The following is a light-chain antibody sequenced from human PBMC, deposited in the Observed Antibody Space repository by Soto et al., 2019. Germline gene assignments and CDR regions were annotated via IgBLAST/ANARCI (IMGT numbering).Light chain of an antibody. V-gene: IGKV3-15*01. CDR2: GAS. J-gene: IGKJ1*01. CDR3: QQYNNWPGT. Sequence: EIVMTQSPATLSVSPGERATLSCRASQRVSSNLAWYQQKPGQAPRLLIYGASTRATGIPARFSGSGSGTEFTLTISSPQSEDFAVYYGQQYNNWPGTFGQGTKVEIK. CDR1: QRVSSN.